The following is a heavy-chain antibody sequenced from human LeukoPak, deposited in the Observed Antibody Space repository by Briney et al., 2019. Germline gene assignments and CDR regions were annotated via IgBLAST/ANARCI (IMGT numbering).Heavy chain of an antibody. J-gene: IGHJ2*01. Sequence: SETLSLTCAVYGDSFSGYYWSWIRQPPGKGLEWIGYIYYSGSTNYNPSLKSRVTISVDTSKNQFSLKLSSVTAADTAVYYCARVGGDGYNYFYWYFDLWGRGTLDTVSS. D-gene: IGHD5-24*01. V-gene: IGHV4-59*01. CDR1: GDSFSGYY. CDR2: IYYSGST. CDR3: ARVGGDGYNYFYWYFDL.